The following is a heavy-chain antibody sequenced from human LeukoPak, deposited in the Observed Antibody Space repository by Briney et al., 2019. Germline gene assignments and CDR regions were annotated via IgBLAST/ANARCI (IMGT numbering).Heavy chain of an antibody. CDR3: ARHPLFLDYDILTGYSY. Sequence: PSETLSLTCTVSGGSISSSSYYWGWIRQPPGKGLEWIGSIYYSGSTYYNPSLKSRVTISVDTSKNQFSLKLSSVTAADTAVYYCARHPLFLDYDILTGYSYWGQGTLVTVSS. J-gene: IGHJ4*02. V-gene: IGHV4-39*01. CDR1: GGSISSSSYY. D-gene: IGHD3-9*01. CDR2: IYYSGST.